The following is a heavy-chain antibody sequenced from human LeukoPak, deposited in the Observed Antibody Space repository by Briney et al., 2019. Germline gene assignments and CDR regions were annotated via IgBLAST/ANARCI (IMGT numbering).Heavy chain of an antibody. CDR1: GGTFSSYA. Sequence: ASVKVSCKASGGTFSSYAISWVRQAPGQGLEWMGGIIPIFGTANYAQKFQGRVTITADESTSTAYMELSSLRSEDTAVYYCATNLREILEWLFDYWGQGTLVTVSS. V-gene: IGHV1-69*13. J-gene: IGHJ4*02. CDR3: ATNLREILEWLFDY. D-gene: IGHD3-3*01. CDR2: IIPIFGTA.